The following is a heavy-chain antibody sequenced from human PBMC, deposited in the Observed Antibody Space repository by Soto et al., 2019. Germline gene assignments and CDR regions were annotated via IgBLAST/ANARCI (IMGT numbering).Heavy chain of an antibody. CDR2: IYYSGNT. CDR1: GYFISSSNW. J-gene: IGHJ4*02. V-gene: IGHV4-28*01. Sequence: SETLSLTCAVSGYFISSSNWWGWIRQPPGKGLEWIGYIYYSGNTYYNPSLKSRVTMSVDTSKNQFSLKLSSVTAVDTAVYYCARRARQTGYFDNWGQGTLVTVSS. CDR3: ARRARQTGYFDN.